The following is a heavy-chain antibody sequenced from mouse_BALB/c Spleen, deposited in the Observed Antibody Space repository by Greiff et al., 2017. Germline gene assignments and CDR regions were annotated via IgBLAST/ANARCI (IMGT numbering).Heavy chain of an antibody. Sequence: EVKLQESGPSLVKPSQTLSLTCSVTGDSITSGYWNWIRKFPGNKLEYMGYISYSGSTYYNPSLKSRISITRDTSKNQYYLQLNSVTTEDTATYYCARSVLLRYYFDYWGQGTTLTVSS. CDR3: ARSVLLRYYFDY. CDR1: GDSITSGY. D-gene: IGHD1-1*01. V-gene: IGHV3-8*02. CDR2: ISYSGST. J-gene: IGHJ2*01.